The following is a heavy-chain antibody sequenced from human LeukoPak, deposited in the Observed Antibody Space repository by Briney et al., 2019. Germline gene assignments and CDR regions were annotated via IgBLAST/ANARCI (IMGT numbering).Heavy chain of an antibody. V-gene: IGHV4-4*07. D-gene: IGHD2-2*01. Sequence: PSETLSLTCTVSGGSISSDYWSWIRQPAGKGLEWIGRIYTSGSTNYNPSLKSRVTMSVDTSKNQFSLKLSSVTAADTAVYYCARDSCSSTSCYEYFDYWGQGTLVTASS. CDR3: ARDSCSSTSCYEYFDY. CDR2: IYTSGST. CDR1: GGSISSDY. J-gene: IGHJ4*02.